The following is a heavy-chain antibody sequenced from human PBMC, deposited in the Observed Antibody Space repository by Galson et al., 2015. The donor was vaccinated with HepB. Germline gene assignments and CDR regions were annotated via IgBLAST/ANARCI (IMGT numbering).Heavy chain of an antibody. CDR2: ISGSGGST. D-gene: IGHD3-9*01. CDR3: AKDTSERYLWGGGYFDY. CDR1: GFTFSSYA. Sequence: SLRLSCAASGFTFSSYAMNWVRQAPGKGLEWVSAISGSGGSTYYADSVKGRFTISRDNSKNTLYLQMNSLRAEDTAVYYCAKDTSERYLWGGGYFDYWGQGTLVTVSS. V-gene: IGHV3-23*01. J-gene: IGHJ4*02.